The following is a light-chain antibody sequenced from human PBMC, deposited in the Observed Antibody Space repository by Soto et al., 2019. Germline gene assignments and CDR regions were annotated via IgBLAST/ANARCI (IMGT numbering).Light chain of an antibody. J-gene: IGLJ1*01. V-gene: IGLV2-14*01. CDR3: ASYRSANTLVV. CDR2: EVT. CDR1: SRVIGNYNY. Sequence: QSVLTQPASVSGSPGQSITTSCTGTSRVIGNYNYVSWYQHHPGKAPKLMIYEVTSRPSGVSDRFSGSKSGMTASLTISGLQPEDEADYFCASYRSANTLVVFGTGTKVTVL.